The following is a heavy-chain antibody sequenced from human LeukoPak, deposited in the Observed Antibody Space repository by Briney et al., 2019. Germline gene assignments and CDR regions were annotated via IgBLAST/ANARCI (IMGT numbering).Heavy chain of an antibody. CDR1: GYTFTSYY. Sequence: ASVKVSCKASGYTFTSYYMHWVRQAPGQGLEWMGWISAYSGNTNYAQKLQGRVTMTTDTSTSTAYMELRSLRSDDTAVYYCARVGATTLFDYWGQGTLVTVSS. CDR2: ISAYSGNT. CDR3: ARVGATTLFDY. D-gene: IGHD1-26*01. V-gene: IGHV1-18*04. J-gene: IGHJ4*02.